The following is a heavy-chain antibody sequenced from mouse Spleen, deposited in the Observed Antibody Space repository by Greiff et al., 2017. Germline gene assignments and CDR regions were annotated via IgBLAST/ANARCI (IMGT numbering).Heavy chain of an antibody. D-gene: IGHD2-3*01. Sequence: EVQLQQSGPELVKPGASVKMSCKASGYTFTSYVMHWVKQKPGQGLEWIGYINPYNDGTKYNEKFKGKATLTSDKSSSTAYMELSSLTSEDSAVYYCAREGLYDGYLYFDYWGQGTTLTVSS. J-gene: IGHJ2*01. CDR3: AREGLYDGYLYFDY. CDR1: GYTFTSYV. V-gene: IGHV1-14*01. CDR2: INPYNDGT.